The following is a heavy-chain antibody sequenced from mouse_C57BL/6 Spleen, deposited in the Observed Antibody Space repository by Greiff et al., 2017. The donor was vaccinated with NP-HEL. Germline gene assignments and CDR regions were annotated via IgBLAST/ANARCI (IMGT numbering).Heavy chain of an antibody. D-gene: IGHD3-3*01. J-gene: IGHJ2*01. V-gene: IGHV1-42*01. CDR1: GYSFTGYY. CDR2: INPSTGGT. Sequence: VQLQQSGPELVKPGASVKISCKASGYSFTGYYMNWVKQSPEKSLEWIGEINPSTGGTTYNQKFKAKATLTVDKSSSTAYMQLKSLTSEDSAVYYCARFRGNSFDYWGQGTTLTVSS. CDR3: ARFRGNSFDY.